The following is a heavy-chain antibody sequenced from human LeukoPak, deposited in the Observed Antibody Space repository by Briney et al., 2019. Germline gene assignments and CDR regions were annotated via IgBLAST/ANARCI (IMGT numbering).Heavy chain of an antibody. V-gene: IGHV4-39*01. Sequence: SETLSLTCTVSGGSISSSSYYWGWIRQPPGKGLEWIGSIYYSGSTYYNPSLKSRVTISVDTSKNQFSLKLSSVTAADTAVYYCARLISRGVVDYWGQGTLVTVSS. CDR1: GGSISSSSYY. CDR3: ARLISRGVVDY. D-gene: IGHD2-8*01. J-gene: IGHJ4*02. CDR2: IYYSGST.